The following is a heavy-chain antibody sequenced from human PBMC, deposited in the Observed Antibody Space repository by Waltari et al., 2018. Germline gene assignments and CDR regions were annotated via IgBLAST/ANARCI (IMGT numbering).Heavy chain of an antibody. CDR1: GFTFDDYA. V-gene: IGHV3-9*03. Sequence: EVQLVESGGGFVQPGRSLRLSCAASGFTFDDYAMHWVRQAPGKGLEWVSGISWNSGSIGYADSVKGRFTISRDNAKNSLYLQMNSLRAEDMALYYCAKARGVRAGRPDAFDIWGQGTMVTVSS. CDR2: ISWNSGSI. CDR3: AKARGVRAGRPDAFDI. D-gene: IGHD3-16*01. J-gene: IGHJ3*02.